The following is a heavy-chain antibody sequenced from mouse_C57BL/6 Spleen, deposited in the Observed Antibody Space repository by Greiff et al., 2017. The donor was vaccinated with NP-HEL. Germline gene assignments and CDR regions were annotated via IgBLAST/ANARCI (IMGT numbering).Heavy chain of an antibody. D-gene: IGHD3-2*02. Sequence: DVKLQESGAELVKPGASVKLSCTASGFNIKDYYMHWVKQRTEQGLEWIGRIDPEDGETKYAPKFQGKATITADTSSNTAYLQLSSLTSEDTAVYYCALDSSGTWFAYWGQGTLVTVSA. V-gene: IGHV14-2*01. CDR1: GFNIKDYY. CDR3: ALDSSGTWFAY. J-gene: IGHJ3*01. CDR2: IDPEDGET.